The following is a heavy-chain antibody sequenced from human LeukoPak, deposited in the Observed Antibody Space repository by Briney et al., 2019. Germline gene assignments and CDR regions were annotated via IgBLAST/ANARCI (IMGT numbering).Heavy chain of an antibody. J-gene: IGHJ4*02. CDR1: GGTFSSYA. D-gene: IGHD5-24*01. Sequence: EASVKVSCKASGGTFSSYAISWVRQAPGQGLEWMGRIIPILGIANYARKFQGRVTITADKSTSTAYMELSSLRSEDTAVYYCARASGDGYNFFDYWGQGPLVTVS. CDR3: ARASGDGYNFFDY. V-gene: IGHV1-69*04. CDR2: IIPILGIA.